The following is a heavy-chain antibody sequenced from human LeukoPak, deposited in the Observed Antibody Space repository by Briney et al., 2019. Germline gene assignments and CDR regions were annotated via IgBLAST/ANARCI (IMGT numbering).Heavy chain of an antibody. CDR3: ARDPEWELYFDY. D-gene: IGHD1-26*01. J-gene: IGHJ4*02. Sequence: SVKVSCKASGYTFTSYDINWVRQAPGQGLEWMGGIIPIFGTANYAQKFQGRVTITADKSTSTAYMELSSLRSEDTAVYYCARDPEWELYFDYWGQGTLVTVSS. CDR1: GYTFTSYD. CDR2: IIPIFGTA. V-gene: IGHV1-69*06.